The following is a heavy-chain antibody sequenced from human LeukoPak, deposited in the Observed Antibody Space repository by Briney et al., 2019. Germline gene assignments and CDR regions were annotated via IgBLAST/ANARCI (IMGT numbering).Heavy chain of an antibody. CDR2: IYLAGQT. J-gene: IGHJ4*02. CDR1: GGSISGSNW. D-gene: IGHD1-26*01. V-gene: IGHV4/OR15-8*02. Sequence: SETLSLTCGVSGGSISGSNWWSWVRQPPGQGLEWIGEIYLAGQTNYNPSLNGRVTMSLDKSSNQLSLHLTSVTAADTATYFCLRESGPFCPFGYWGQGTLVIVSS. CDR3: LRESGPFCPFGY.